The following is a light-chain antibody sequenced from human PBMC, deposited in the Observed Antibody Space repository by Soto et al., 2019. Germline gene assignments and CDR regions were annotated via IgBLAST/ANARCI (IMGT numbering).Light chain of an antibody. CDR3: QQANSFPIT. Sequence: EIVMTQSPATLAVSPGDTATLSCRASQSVRNSLLAWYQQKPGQPPRLLIYDASTRATATPERFSGSGSGTDFTLTISSLQPEDFATYYCQQANSFPITFGQGTRLE. CDR2: DAS. J-gene: IGKJ5*01. CDR1: QSVRNSL. V-gene: IGKV3D-20*02.